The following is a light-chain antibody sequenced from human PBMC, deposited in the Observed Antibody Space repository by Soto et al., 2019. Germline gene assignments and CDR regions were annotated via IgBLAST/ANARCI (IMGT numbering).Light chain of an antibody. Sequence: EIVLTQSPGTLSLSPGERATLSCRASQTISTTFLAWYQQRPGQAPRLLIYGASGRAAGIPDRFSGSGSGTDFPLSISRLEREDFGVYYCQQYGVSPTFGGGTKVEI. CDR3: QQYGVSPT. CDR1: QTISTTF. J-gene: IGKJ4*01. V-gene: IGKV3-20*01. CDR2: GAS.